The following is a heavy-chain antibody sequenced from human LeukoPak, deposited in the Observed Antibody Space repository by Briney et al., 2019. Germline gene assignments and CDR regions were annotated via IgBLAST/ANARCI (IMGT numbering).Heavy chain of an antibody. CDR2: INTNTGNP. V-gene: IGHV7-4-1*02. J-gene: IGHJ3*02. CDR3: ARGGDIVVPELPRGLMDAFDI. D-gene: IGHD2-15*01. CDR1: GYTFTSYA. Sequence: GASVKVSCKASGYTFTSYAMNWVRQAPGQGLEWMGWINTNTGNPTYAQGFTGRFVFSLDTSVSTAYLQISSLKAEDTAVYYCARGGDIVVPELPRGLMDAFDIWGQGTMVTVSS.